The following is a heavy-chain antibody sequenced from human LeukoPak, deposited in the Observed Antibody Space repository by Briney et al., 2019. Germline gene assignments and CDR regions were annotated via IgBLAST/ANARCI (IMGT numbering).Heavy chain of an antibody. CDR1: GGSISSHY. V-gene: IGHV4-59*11. Sequence: SETLSLTCTVSGGSISSHYWSWIRQPPGKGLEWIGYIYYSGSTNYNPSLKSRVTISVDTSKNQFSLKLSSVTAADTAVYYCARLTNTALMVYFDYWGQGTLVTVSS. D-gene: IGHD5-18*01. CDR3: ARLTNTALMVYFDY. CDR2: IYYSGST. J-gene: IGHJ4*02.